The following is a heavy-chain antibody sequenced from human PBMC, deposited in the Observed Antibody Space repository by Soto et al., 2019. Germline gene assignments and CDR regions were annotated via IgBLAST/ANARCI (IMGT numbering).Heavy chain of an antibody. CDR1: GFTFSSYA. CDR2: ISSNGGST. J-gene: IGHJ6*02. V-gene: IGHV3-64D*08. D-gene: IGHD1-26*01. CDR3: VKYLRMYRPSSCMDV. Sequence: PGGSLRLSCSASGFTFSSYAMHWVRQAPGKRLEYVSAISSNGGSTYYADSVKGRFTISRDNSKNTLYLQMSSLRAEDTAVYYCVKYLRMYRPSSCMDVWGQGTTVTVSS.